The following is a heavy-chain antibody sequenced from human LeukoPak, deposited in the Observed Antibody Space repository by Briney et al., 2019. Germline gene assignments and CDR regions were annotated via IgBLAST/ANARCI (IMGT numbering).Heavy chain of an antibody. D-gene: IGHD2-15*01. V-gene: IGHV1-18*01. Sequence: ASVSVSCKASGYTFTSYDISWVRQAPGQGLEWMGWSSPYNGNTNYAQKVQGRVTMTTDTSTNTAYMELRSLRSDDTAVYYCARDAYCSGGKCYPYGMDVWGQGTTVTVSS. J-gene: IGHJ6*02. CDR3: ARDAYCSGGKCYPYGMDV. CDR2: SSPYNGNT. CDR1: GYTFTSYD.